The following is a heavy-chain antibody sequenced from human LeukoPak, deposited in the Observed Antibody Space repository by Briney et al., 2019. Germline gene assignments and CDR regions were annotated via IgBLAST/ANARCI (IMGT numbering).Heavy chain of an antibody. CDR3: ARHIPNYDFWSGDPYYFDY. Sequence: PSETLSLTCTVSGGSISSSSYYWGWIRQPPGKGLEWIGSIYYSGSTYYNPSLKSRVTISVDTSKNQFSLKLSSVTAADTAVYYCARHIPNYDFWSGDPYYFDYWGQGTLVTVSS. D-gene: IGHD3-3*01. CDR2: IYYSGST. J-gene: IGHJ4*02. V-gene: IGHV4-39*01. CDR1: GGSISSSSYY.